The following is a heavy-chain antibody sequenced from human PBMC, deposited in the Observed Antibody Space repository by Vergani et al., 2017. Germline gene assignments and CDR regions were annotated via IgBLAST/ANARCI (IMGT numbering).Heavy chain of an antibody. Sequence: QVQLQESGPGLVKPSETLSLTCTVSGGSLSSYYWSWIRQPPGKGLEWIGYTYYSGSTNYNPSLKSRVTISVDTSKNQFSLKLSSVTAADTAVYYCARAIAAAGTELDYWGQGTLVTVSS. V-gene: IGHV4-59*01. D-gene: IGHD6-13*01. CDR1: GGSLSSYY. J-gene: IGHJ4*02. CDR3: ARAIAAAGTELDY. CDR2: TYYSGST.